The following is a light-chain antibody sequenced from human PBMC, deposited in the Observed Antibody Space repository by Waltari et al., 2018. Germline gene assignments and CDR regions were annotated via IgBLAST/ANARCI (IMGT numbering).Light chain of an antibody. J-gene: IGKJ1*01. V-gene: IGKV3-20*01. Sequence: IMLTQSPGTLSLSPGERATLSCRASQSIIRYLAWYQQKPGQAPSLLIYGASTRATGIPDRFSGSGSGTDFSLTISGLEPEDSAVYYCQHHFRLPATFGQGTKVEIK. CDR1: QSIIRY. CDR3: QHHFRLPAT. CDR2: GAS.